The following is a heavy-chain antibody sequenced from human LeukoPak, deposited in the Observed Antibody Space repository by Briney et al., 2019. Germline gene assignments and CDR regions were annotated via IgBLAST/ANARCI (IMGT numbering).Heavy chain of an antibody. CDR2: INHSGST. V-gene: IGHV4-34*01. Sequence: SETLSLXCAVYGGSFSGYYWSWIRQPPGKGLEWIGEINHSGSTNYNPSLKSRVTISVDTSKNQFSLKLSSVTAADTAVYYCAIWDGYNYPYFDYWGQGTLVTVSS. J-gene: IGHJ4*02. D-gene: IGHD5-24*01. CDR1: GGSFSGYY. CDR3: AIWDGYNYPYFDY.